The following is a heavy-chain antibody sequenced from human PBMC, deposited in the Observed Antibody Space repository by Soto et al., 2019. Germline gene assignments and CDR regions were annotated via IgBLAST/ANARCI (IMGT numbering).Heavy chain of an antibody. CDR2: IYPGDSDT. J-gene: IGHJ5*02. V-gene: IGHV5-51*01. Sequence: EVQLVQSGAEVKKPGESLKISCKGSGYSFTSYWIGWVRQMPGKGLEWMGIIYPGDSDTRYSPSFQGQVTISADKSISTAYLQWSSLKASDTAMYYCARRTTRIETYYDILTGYYSYDNWFDPWGQGTLVTVSS. CDR1: GYSFTSYW. D-gene: IGHD3-9*01. CDR3: ARRTTRIETYYDILTGYYSYDNWFDP.